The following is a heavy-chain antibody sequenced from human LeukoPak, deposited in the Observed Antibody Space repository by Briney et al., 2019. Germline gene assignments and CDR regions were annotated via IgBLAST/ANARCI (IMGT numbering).Heavy chain of an antibody. CDR1: GYTFTSYG. J-gene: IGHJ5*02. CDR2: ISAYNGNT. D-gene: IGHD5-18*01. CDR3: ARVASGYNYGSWFDP. V-gene: IGHV1-18*01. Sequence: GASVKVSCKASGYTFTSYGISWVRQAPGQGLEWMGWISAYNGNTNYAQKLQGRVTMTTDTSTSTAYMELRSLRSDDTAVYYCARVASGYNYGSWFDPWGQGTLVTVSS.